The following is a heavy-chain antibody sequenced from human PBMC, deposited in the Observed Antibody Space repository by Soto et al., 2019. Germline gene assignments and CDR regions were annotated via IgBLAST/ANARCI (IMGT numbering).Heavy chain of an antibody. J-gene: IGHJ5*02. Sequence: QVQLVQSGGRVVQPGRSLRLSCAASGFDFNTYGLHWVRQAPGKGLEWVAGISFDGGNQYYADTVKGRFTISRDKSNTTLYLNFDSLGAEDTATYYCAKDSSVTAAGSGGWFDPWGQGTLVIVSS. D-gene: IGHD6-13*01. CDR1: GFDFNTYG. CDR3: AKDSSVTAAGSGGWFDP. V-gene: IGHV3-30*18. CDR2: ISFDGGNQ.